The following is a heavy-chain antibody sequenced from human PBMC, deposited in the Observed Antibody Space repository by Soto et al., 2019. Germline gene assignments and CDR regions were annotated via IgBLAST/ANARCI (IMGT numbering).Heavy chain of an antibody. CDR2: ISGSGGST. J-gene: IGHJ4*02. V-gene: IGHV3-23*01. D-gene: IGHD6-13*01. CDR3: AKKGQLVGPDTVAPDY. Sequence: GGSLRLSCAASGFTFSSYAMSWVRQAPGKGLEWVSAISGSGGSTYYADSVKGRFTISRDNSKNTLYLQMNSLRAEDTAVYYCAKKGQLVGPDTVAPDYWGQGTLVTVSS. CDR1: GFTFSSYA.